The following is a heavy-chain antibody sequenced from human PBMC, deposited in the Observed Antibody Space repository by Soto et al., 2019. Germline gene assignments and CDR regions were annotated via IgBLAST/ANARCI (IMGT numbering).Heavy chain of an antibody. Sequence: QLQLQESGPGLVKPSETLSLTCTVSGGSISSSSYYWGWIRQPPGKGLEGIGSIYYSGSSYYNPSLKSRVTISVDPSKNLFSLKLSSVTAADTAVYYCARHDWAKPFDYWGQGTLVTVSS. CDR1: GGSISSSSYY. V-gene: IGHV4-39*01. CDR2: IYYSGSS. D-gene: IGHD3-9*01. CDR3: ARHDWAKPFDY. J-gene: IGHJ4*02.